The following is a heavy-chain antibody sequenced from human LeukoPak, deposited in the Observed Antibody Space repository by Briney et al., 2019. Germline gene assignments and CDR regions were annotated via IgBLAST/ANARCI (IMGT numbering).Heavy chain of an antibody. D-gene: IGHD1-26*01. J-gene: IGHJ5*02. CDR3: AREWYSGRHAWFDP. CDR2: ISSSSSYI. V-gene: IGHV3-21*01. CDR1: GFTFSSYS. Sequence: GGSLRLSCAASGFTFSSYSMNWVRQAPGKGLEWVSSISSSSSYIYYADSVKGRFTISRDNAKNSLYLQMNSLRAEDTAVYYCAREWYSGRHAWFDPWGQGTLVTVSS.